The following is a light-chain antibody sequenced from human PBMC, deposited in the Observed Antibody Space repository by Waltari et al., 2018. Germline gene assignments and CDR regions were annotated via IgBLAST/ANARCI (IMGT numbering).Light chain of an antibody. CDR1: KLGAKF. V-gene: IGLV3-1*01. CDR2: QDN. J-gene: IGLJ2*01. CDR3: QAWDSGSVI. Sequence: SYDLTQPPSVSVSSGQTASITCSGAKLGAKFVCWYQQKPGQSPGLVIYQDNKRPSGIPERFSGSNSGNTATLTISETQAMDEADYYCQAWDSGSVIFGGGTKVTVL.